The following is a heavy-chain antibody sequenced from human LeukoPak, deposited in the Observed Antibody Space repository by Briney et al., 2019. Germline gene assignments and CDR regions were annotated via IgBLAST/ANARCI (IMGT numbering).Heavy chain of an antibody. J-gene: IGHJ4*02. Sequence: ASVKVSCKASGYTFTSYGISWVRQAPGQGLEWMGWISTGNGNTNYGQKFQGRVTMTTDTSTGTVYMELRSLRPDDTAMYYCARANNWNYALGYWGQGTLVTVSS. CDR3: ARANNWNYALGY. D-gene: IGHD1-7*01. CDR2: ISTGNGNT. V-gene: IGHV1-18*01. CDR1: GYTFTSYG.